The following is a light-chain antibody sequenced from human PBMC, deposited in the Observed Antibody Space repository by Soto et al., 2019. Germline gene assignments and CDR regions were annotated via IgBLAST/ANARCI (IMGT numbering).Light chain of an antibody. CDR1: QSVSNN. V-gene: IGKV3D-15*01. J-gene: IGKJ1*01. Sequence: ELVLTQSPGTLSLSPGERATLSCRSSQSVSNNYLAWYQQRPGQAPRLLIYGASTRATGVPARFSGGGSGTEFTLTITSLQSEEFAVYYCQQYNNWPRTVSQGTKVDI. CDR2: GAS. CDR3: QQYNNWPRT.